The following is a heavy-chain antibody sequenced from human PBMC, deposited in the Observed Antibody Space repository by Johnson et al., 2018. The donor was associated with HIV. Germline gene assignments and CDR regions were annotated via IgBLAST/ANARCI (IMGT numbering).Heavy chain of an antibody. CDR3: ARDQTIQLWSDAFDI. V-gene: IGHV3-9*01. D-gene: IGHD5-18*01. Sequence: VQLVESGGGLVQPGRSLRLSCAASGFTFDDYAMHWVRQAPGKGLEWVSGISWNSGSIGYADSVKGRFTISRDNAKNSLYLQMNSLRAEDTAVYYCARDQTIQLWSDAFDIWGQGTMVTVSS. CDR1: GFTFDDYA. CDR2: ISWNSGSI. J-gene: IGHJ3*02.